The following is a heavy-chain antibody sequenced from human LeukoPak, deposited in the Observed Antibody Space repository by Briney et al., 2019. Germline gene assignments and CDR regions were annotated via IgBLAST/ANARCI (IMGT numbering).Heavy chain of an antibody. CDR3: ASVQWLVRAFDY. CDR2: IYYSGST. D-gene: IGHD6-19*01. J-gene: IGHJ4*02. Sequence: KASETLSLTCTVSGGSISSSSYYWGWIRQPPGKGLEWIGSIYYSGSTYYNPSLKSRVTISVDTSKNQFSLKLSSVTAADTAVYYCASVQWLVRAFDYWGQGTLVTVSS. V-gene: IGHV4-39*01. CDR1: GGSISSSSYY.